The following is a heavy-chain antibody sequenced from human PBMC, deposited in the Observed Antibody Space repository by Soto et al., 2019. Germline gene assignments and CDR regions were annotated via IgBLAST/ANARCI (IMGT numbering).Heavy chain of an antibody. Sequence: QRQLVDSGGGVVQPGRSLRLSCAASGFSFSSYGMHWIRQAPGKGLEWVAVISHDGSFKDYADSVKGRFTISRDNSENTLFLQMNSLGPSDTAVYYCAKDYGPKAPYPYSNTHTDFWGQGTRVNVSS. J-gene: IGHJ4*02. V-gene: IGHV3-30*18. D-gene: IGHD6-13*01. CDR3: AKDYGPKAPYPYSNTHTDF. CDR2: ISHDGSFK. CDR1: GFSFSSYG.